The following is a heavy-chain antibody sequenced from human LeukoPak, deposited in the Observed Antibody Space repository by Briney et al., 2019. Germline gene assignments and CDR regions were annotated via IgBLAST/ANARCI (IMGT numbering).Heavy chain of an antibody. CDR1: DGSIRSDDYY. CDR3: ARVGFGGYSYGYVDF. D-gene: IGHD5-18*01. CDR2: IYYSGST. V-gene: IGHV4-31*03. J-gene: IGHJ4*02. Sequence: SETLSLTCTVSDGSIRSDDYYWSWIRQHPGKGPEWLGYIYYSGSTYYNPSLKSRLTILLDIIKNQFSLKLSSVTAADTAVYYCARVGFGGYSYGYVDFWGQGTQVTVSS.